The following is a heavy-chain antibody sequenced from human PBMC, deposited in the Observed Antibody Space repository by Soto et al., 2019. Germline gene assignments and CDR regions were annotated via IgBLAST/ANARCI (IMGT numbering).Heavy chain of an antibody. CDR2: ISANGDTA. Sequence: EVQLVESGGGLVQSGGSLRLSCSASGFTFSRSAMFWVRQTPGKGLDYVGTISANGDTAYYADSVRGRFFISRDNPKNTLFLQMSSLRPEDAALYYFVKGGTYLDLFYSDSSGYLDHWGQATLVTVSS. J-gene: IGHJ5*02. V-gene: IGHV3-64D*08. CDR1: GFTFSRSA. D-gene: IGHD3-22*01. CDR3: VKGGTYLDLFYSDSSGYLDH.